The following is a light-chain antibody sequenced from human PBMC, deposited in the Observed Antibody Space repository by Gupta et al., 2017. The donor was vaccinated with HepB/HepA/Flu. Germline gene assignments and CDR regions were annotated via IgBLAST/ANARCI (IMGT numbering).Light chain of an antibody. CDR3: AAWDDSLNVV. Sequence: QSVLTQPPSASGTPGQKVTISCSGSSSNIGSNTVNWYQQLPGTAPNLLIYSNNQRPSGVPDRFSGSKSGTSASLAVSGLQSEDEAYYYCAAWDDSLNVVFGGGTKLTVL. CDR1: SSNIGSNT. J-gene: IGLJ2*01. CDR2: SNN. V-gene: IGLV1-44*01.